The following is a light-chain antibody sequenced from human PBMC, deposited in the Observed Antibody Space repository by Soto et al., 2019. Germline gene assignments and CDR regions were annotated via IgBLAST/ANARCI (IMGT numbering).Light chain of an antibody. J-gene: IGKJ2*01. V-gene: IGKV4-1*01. CDR3: QQYYSTPRT. CDR2: WAS. Sequence: DIVMTQSPDSLAVSLGERVTINCKSSQNVLYSSNNKDYLAWYQQKPGQPPKLLIYWASTRESGVPDRFSGSGSGTDFTLTISSLQAEDVAVYYCQQYYSTPRTFGQGTKLEIK. CDR1: QNVLYSSNNKDY.